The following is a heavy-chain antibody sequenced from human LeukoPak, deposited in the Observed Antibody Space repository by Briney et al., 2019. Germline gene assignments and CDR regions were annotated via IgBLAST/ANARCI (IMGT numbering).Heavy chain of an antibody. CDR2: ISGICATT. V-gene: IGHV3-23*01. CDR3: AKFQHYYDSSGYSTPDY. Sequence: PGGSLRLSCAASGFTFSSYAMSWVRQAPGKGVEWVSAISGICATTYYADSVKARFTISTHNSKHPLYLQINSLRAQDTAVYYCAKFQHYYDSSGYSTPDYWGQGTLVTVSS. CDR1: GFTFSSYA. D-gene: IGHD3-22*01. J-gene: IGHJ4*02.